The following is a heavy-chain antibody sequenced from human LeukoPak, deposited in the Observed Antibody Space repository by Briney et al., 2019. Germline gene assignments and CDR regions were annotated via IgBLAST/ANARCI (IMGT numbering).Heavy chain of an antibody. CDR3: ARESDSSGWYYFDY. CDR1: GGSISSGLYS. D-gene: IGHD6-19*01. Sequence: SQTLSLTCDVSGGSISSGLYSWSWIRQPLGKGLEWIGYIYHTGSTYYNPSLKSRVTISVDRSKNQFSLKLSSVTAADTAVYYCARESDSSGWYYFDYWGQGTLVTVSS. V-gene: IGHV4-30-2*01. J-gene: IGHJ4*02. CDR2: IYHTGST.